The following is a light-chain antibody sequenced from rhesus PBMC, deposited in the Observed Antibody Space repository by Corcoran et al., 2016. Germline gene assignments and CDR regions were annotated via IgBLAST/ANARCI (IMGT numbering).Light chain of an antibody. V-gene: IGKV1-22*01. CDR1: QSISSW. CDR2: KAS. Sequence: DIQMTQSPSSLSASVGDTVTLPCRASQSISSWLAWYQQKPGKAPKLLIYKASSLQSGVPSRFSGSGSGTDFTRTISSLQSEDIATYYCQQYSSSPLTFGGGTKVELK. CDR3: QQYSSSPLT. J-gene: IGKJ4*01.